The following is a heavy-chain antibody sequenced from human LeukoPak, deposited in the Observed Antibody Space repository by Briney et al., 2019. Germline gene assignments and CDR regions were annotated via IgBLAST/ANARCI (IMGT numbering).Heavy chain of an antibody. J-gene: IGHJ4*02. D-gene: IGHD5-12*01. CDR3: ARRVLRRGYSGYGGLDY. V-gene: IGHV1-69*13. CDR2: IIPIFGTA. Sequence: GASVKVSCKASGGTFSSYAISWVRQAPGQGLEWMGGIIPIFGTANYAQKFQGRVTITADESTSTAYMELGSLRSEDTAVYYCARRVLRRGYSGYGGLDYWGQGTLVTVSS. CDR1: GGTFSSYA.